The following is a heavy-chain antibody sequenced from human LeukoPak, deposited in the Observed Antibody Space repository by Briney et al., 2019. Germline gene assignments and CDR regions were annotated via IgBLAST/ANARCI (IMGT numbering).Heavy chain of an antibody. J-gene: IGHJ3*02. CDR3: ARGQGTFDI. Sequence: ASVKVSCKASGGTFSSYAISWVRQAPGQGLEWMGIINPSGGSTSYAQKFQGRVTMTRDMSTSTVYMELSSLRSEDTAVYYCARGQGTFDIWGQGTMVTVSS. CDR2: INPSGGST. CDR1: GGTFSSYA. V-gene: IGHV1-46*01.